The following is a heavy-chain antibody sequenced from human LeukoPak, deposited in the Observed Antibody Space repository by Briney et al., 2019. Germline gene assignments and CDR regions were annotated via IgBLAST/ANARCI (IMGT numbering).Heavy chain of an antibody. Sequence: ASVKVSCKASGYTFTSYGISGVRQAPGQGLEGMGWSSAYNGNTNYAQKLQGRVTMTTDTSTSTAYMELRSLSSDDTAVYYCARVFLYYDFWSGYGLFAGSVRVPTYDPWGQGTLVTVSS. V-gene: IGHV1-18*01. J-gene: IGHJ5*02. CDR1: GYTFTSYG. CDR2: SSAYNGNT. CDR3: ARVFLYYDFWSGYGLFAGSVRVPTYDP. D-gene: IGHD3-3*01.